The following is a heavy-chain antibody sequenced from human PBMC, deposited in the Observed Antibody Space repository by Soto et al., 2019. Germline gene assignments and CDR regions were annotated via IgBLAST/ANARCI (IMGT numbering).Heavy chain of an antibody. V-gene: IGHV3-7*03. Sequence: GGSLRLSCVASGFSISPYWMSWVRQAPGKGLEWVANIKEDGSAARYVDSARDRFLISRDNTKNSLYLQMASLRAEDTAIYYCVSDGDVCSGSDCFRHFKYWGRGTRVTVSS. CDR1: GFSISPYW. CDR3: VSDGDVCSGSDCFRHFKY. J-gene: IGHJ4*02. CDR2: IKEDGSAA. D-gene: IGHD5-12*01.